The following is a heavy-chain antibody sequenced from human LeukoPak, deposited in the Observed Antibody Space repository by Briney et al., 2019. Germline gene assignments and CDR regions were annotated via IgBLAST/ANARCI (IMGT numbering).Heavy chain of an antibody. CDR3: ARVYYDSSGFVDAFDI. J-gene: IGHJ3*02. CDR2: INHSGST. CDR1: GGSFSGYY. V-gene: IGHV4-34*01. Sequence: SETLSLTCAVYGGSFSGYYWSWIRQPPGKGLEWIGEINHSGSTNYNPSLKSRVTISVDTSKNQFSLKLSSVTAADTAVYYCARVYYDSSGFVDAFDIWGQGTMVTVSS. D-gene: IGHD3-22*01.